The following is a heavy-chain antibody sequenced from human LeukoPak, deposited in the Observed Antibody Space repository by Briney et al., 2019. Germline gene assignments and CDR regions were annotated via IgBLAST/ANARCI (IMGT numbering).Heavy chain of an antibody. V-gene: IGHV3-66*02. CDR3: ARVESTGTYYYYYMDV. CDR2: IYSGGST. J-gene: IGHJ6*03. Sequence: GGSLRLSCAASGFTVSSNYMSWVRQAPGKGLEWVSVIYSGGSTYYADSVKGRFTISRDNSKNTLYLQMNSLRAEDTAVYYCARVESTGTYYYYYMDVWGKGTTVTVSS. D-gene: IGHD1-7*01. CDR1: GFTVSSNY.